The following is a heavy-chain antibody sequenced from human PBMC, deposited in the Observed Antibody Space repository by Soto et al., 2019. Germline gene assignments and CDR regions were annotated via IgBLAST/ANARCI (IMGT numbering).Heavy chain of an antibody. CDR1: GGTFSSYA. V-gene: IGHV1-69*01. Sequence: QVQLVQSGAEVKKPGSSVKVSCKASGGTFSSYAISWVRQAPGQGLEWMGGIIPIFGTANYAQKFQGRVTITADESTSTAYMELSRLRSEDTAGYYCARPWPLPTGSPRDYYYYGMDVWGQGTTVTVSS. CDR3: ARPWPLPTGSPRDYYYYGMDV. CDR2: IIPIFGTA. D-gene: IGHD5-12*01. J-gene: IGHJ6*02.